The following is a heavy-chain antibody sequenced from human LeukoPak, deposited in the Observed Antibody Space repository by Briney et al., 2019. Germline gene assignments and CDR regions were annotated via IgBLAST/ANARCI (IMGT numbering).Heavy chain of an antibody. Sequence: SETLSLTCTSSGGSISSFHWSWIRQPPGKGLEWVGYIYYSGSTNYNPSLKSRVTISVDTSKNQFSLKLSSVTAADTAVYYCARHEGYSYAFDYWGQGTLVTVSS. CDR3: ARHEGYSYAFDY. V-gene: IGHV4-59*08. CDR2: IYYSGST. D-gene: IGHD5-18*01. CDR1: GGSISSFH. J-gene: IGHJ4*02.